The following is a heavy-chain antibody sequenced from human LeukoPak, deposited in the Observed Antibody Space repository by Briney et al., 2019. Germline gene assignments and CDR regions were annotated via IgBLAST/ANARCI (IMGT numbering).Heavy chain of an antibody. D-gene: IGHD1-26*01. CDR3: ARGVGSGSRLRAGDY. J-gene: IGHJ4*02. CDR2: IYSGGST. V-gene: IGHV3-53*01. CDR1: GFPFGSYW. Sequence: GGSLRLSCVASGFPFGSYWMTWVRQAPGKGLEWVSVIYSGGSTYYADSVKGRFTISRDNSKNTLYLQMNSLRAEDTAVYYCARGVGSGSRLRAGDYWGQGTLVTVSS.